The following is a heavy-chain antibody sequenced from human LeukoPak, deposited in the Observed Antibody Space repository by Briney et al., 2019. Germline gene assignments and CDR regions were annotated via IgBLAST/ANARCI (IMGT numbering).Heavy chain of an antibody. D-gene: IGHD3-10*01. J-gene: IGHJ4*02. V-gene: IGHV4-39*01. Sequence: SETLSLTCTVSGGSISSSSYYWGWIRQPPGKGLGWIGSIYYSGSTYYNPSLKSRVTISVDTSKNQFSLKLSSVTAADTAVYYCARRRTITMVRGVPFDYWGQGTLVTVSS. CDR2: IYYSGST. CDR1: GGSISSSSYY. CDR3: ARRRTITMVRGVPFDY.